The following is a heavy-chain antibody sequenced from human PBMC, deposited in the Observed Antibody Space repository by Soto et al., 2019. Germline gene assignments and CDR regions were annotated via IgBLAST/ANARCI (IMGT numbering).Heavy chain of an antibody. CDR1: GFTFSSYA. J-gene: IGHJ4*02. D-gene: IGHD5-12*01. V-gene: IGHV3-23*01. CDR3: AKGDLTVEYSGYLYYFDY. CDR2: ISGSGGST. Sequence: PGGSLRLSCAASGFTFSSYAMSWVRQAPGKGLEWVSAISGSGGSTYYADSVKGRFTISRDNSKNTLYLQMNSLRAEDTAVYYCAKGDLTVEYSGYLYYFDYRGRRTLDTVSS.